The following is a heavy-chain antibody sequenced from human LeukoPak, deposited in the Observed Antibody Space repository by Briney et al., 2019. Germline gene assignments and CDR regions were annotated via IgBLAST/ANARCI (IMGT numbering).Heavy chain of an antibody. CDR1: GFSINSGTYY. CDR2: ISYSGST. CDR3: ARRGNYYDSSGYYHHWYFDL. Sequence: SETLSLTCSGSGFSINSGTYYWSWVGQPPGKGLEWIGYISYSGSTNYNPSLKSRVTISVDTSKNQFSLKLSSVTAADTAVYYCARRGNYYDSSGYYHHWYFDLWGPGTLVTVSS. V-gene: IGHV4-61*01. J-gene: IGHJ2*01. D-gene: IGHD3-22*01.